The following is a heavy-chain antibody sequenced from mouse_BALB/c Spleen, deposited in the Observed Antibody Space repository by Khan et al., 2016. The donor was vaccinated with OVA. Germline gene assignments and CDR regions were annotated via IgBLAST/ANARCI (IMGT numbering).Heavy chain of an antibody. J-gene: IGHJ3*01. Sequence: VQLKQSGAELVSPGVSVKISCRASGYTFTDYAMHWVKQRHAKSLEWIGVISTNYGAADYNQKFQGKASMTVDRSSSTVYMELARLTSEDSAIYYCVRGGKFAYWGQGTLVTVSA. D-gene: IGHD1-1*02. CDR2: ISTNYGAA. V-gene: IGHV1S137*01. CDR3: VRGGKFAY. CDR1: GYTFTDYA.